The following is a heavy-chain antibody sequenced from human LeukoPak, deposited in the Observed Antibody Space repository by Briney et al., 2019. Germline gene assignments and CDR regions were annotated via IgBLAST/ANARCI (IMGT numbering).Heavy chain of an antibody. Sequence: GGSLRLSCAASGFTFSSYWMHWVRQAPGMGLVWVSRISGDGSTTSYADSVKGRFTISRDDAKNTLYLQMNSLRAEDTAVYYCARLDILTGNYYYFNYWGQGTLVTVSS. V-gene: IGHV3-74*01. CDR2: ISGDGSTT. D-gene: IGHD3-9*01. CDR3: ARLDILTGNYYYFNY. J-gene: IGHJ4*02. CDR1: GFTFSSYW.